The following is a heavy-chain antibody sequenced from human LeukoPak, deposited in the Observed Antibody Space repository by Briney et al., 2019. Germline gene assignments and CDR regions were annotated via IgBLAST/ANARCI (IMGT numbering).Heavy chain of an antibody. Sequence: PGGSLRLSCVASGFTFSSYGMHWVRQAPGKGLEWVAFIRYDGSNKYYADSVKGRFTISRDNSKNTLYLQMNSLRAEDTAVYYCAKGAALYYYDSNYFDYWGQGTLVTVSS. J-gene: IGHJ4*02. D-gene: IGHD3-22*01. CDR3: AKGAALYYYDSNYFDY. CDR1: GFTFSSYG. V-gene: IGHV3-30*02. CDR2: IRYDGSNK.